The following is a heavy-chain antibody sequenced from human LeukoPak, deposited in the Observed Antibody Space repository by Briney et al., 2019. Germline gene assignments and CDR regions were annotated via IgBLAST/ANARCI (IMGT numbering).Heavy chain of an antibody. Sequence: ASVRVSCKASGYTFTAYYIHWVRQAPGQGLEWMGWIDPSSGGTNYAQKFQGRVAMTSDTSINTAYMDLSSLKSDDTAAYYCARIPSNLQDYWGQGTLVTVSA. V-gene: IGHV1-2*02. J-gene: IGHJ4*02. CDR1: GYTFTAYY. CDR3: ARIPSNLQDY. CDR2: IDPSSGGT.